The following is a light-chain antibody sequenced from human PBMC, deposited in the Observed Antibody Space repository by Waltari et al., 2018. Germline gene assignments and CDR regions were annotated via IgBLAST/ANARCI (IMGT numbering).Light chain of an antibody. Sequence: QSALTQPRPVSGSPGQSVTISCPGPSSDVGGSNYVSWYQPPPGKAPTVVIYEVSSRPSGVPDRFTGSRSGNTATLTISGLQAEDEADYHCCSYAGTYTWLFGGGTKLTVL. CDR3: CSYAGTYTWL. V-gene: IGLV2-11*01. CDR1: SSDVGGSNY. CDR2: EVS. J-gene: IGLJ3*02.